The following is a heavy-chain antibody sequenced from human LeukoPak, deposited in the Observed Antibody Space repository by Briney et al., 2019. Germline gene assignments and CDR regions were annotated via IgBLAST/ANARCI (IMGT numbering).Heavy chain of an antibody. CDR2: ISGSGGST. V-gene: IGHV3-23*01. J-gene: IGHJ4*02. D-gene: IGHD5-18*01. Sequence: GGSLRLSCAASGFTFSSYAMSWDRQAPGKGLEWVSAISGSGGSTYYADSVKGRFTISRDNSKNTLYLQMNSLRAEDTAVHYCAKAGYAYSYGYYFDYWGQGTLVTVSS. CDR1: GFTFSSYA. CDR3: AKAGYAYSYGYYFDY.